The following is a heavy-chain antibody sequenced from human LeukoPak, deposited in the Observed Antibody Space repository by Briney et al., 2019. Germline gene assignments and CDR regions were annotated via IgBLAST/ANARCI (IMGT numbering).Heavy chain of an antibody. D-gene: IGHD3-22*01. J-gene: IGHJ4*02. CDR3: AREQGYDSSGYDY. CDR2: IYSSGST. Sequence: SETLSLTCTVSGGSISSYYWTWIRQLPGKGLEWIGRIYSSGSTNHNPSLKSRVSMSVDTSRNQFSLKLSSVTAADTAVYYCAREQGYDSSGYDYWGQGSLVTVSS. V-gene: IGHV4-4*07. CDR1: GGSISSYY.